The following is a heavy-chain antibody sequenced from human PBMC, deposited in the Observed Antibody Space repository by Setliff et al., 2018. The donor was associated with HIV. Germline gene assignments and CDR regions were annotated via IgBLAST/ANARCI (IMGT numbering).Heavy chain of an antibody. CDR1: GGSMTSSNYY. V-gene: IGHV4-39*07. J-gene: IGHJ4*02. D-gene: IGHD3-22*01. Sequence: SETLSFTCTVSGGSMTSSNYYWGWIRQSPGRGLEWVGSISSSGSTTYHPSLRSRVTVSAATSKNQFSLKLTSVTAADTAVYFCARDPHYFDTSGHYSWFYFDYWGQGTLVTVSS. CDR3: ARDPHYFDTSGHYSWFYFDY. CDR2: ISSSGST.